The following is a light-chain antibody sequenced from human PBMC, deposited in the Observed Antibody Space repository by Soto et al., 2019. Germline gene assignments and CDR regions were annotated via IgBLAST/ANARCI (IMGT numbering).Light chain of an antibody. CDR1: SSDVGAHKY. Sequence: QSALTQPASVSGSPGQSITISCTGTSSDVGAHKYVSWYQQQAGKSPRLMIYEVNNRPSGVSNRFSGSKSGNTASLTISGLQAEGEADYYCTSYTSSTTLYVFGSGTKVTVL. CDR3: TSYTSSTTLYV. J-gene: IGLJ1*01. V-gene: IGLV2-14*01. CDR2: EVN.